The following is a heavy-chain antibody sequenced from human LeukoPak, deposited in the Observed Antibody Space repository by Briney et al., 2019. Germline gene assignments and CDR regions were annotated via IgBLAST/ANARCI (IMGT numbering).Heavy chain of an antibody. CDR2: ISSSSTYI. CDR3: ARDPLSSSSDSDY. D-gene: IGHD6-6*01. Sequence: KTGGSLRLSCAASGFTFSSYSMNWVRQAPGKGLEWVSSISSSSTYIYCADSVKGRFTISRDNAKNSLYLQMNSLRVEDTAVYYCARDPLSSSSDSDYWGQGTLVTVSS. CDR1: GFTFSSYS. J-gene: IGHJ4*02. V-gene: IGHV3-21*01.